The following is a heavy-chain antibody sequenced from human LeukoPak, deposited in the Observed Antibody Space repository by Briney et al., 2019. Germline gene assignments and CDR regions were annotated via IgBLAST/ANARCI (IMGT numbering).Heavy chain of an antibody. V-gene: IGHV3-48*03. CDR3: ARGESGYSGILFDY. CDR1: GFTFSSYE. J-gene: IGHJ4*02. Sequence: GGSLRLSCAAFGFTFSSYEMNWVRQAPGKGLEWVSYISSSGSTIYYADSVKGRFTISRDNAKNSLYLQMNSLRAEDTAVYYCARGESGYSGILFDYWGQGTLVTVSS. CDR2: ISSSGSTI. D-gene: IGHD5-12*01.